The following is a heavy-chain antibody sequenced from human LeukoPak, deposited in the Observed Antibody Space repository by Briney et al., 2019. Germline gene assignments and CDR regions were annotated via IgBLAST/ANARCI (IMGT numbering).Heavy chain of an antibody. Sequence: SETLSLTCAVSGYSISSGYYWGWIRQPPGKGLEWIGSIYHSGSTYYNPSLKSRVTISVDTSKNHFSLKLSSVTAADTAVYYCARHIAVAALGFDPWGQGTLVTVSS. CDR1: GYSISSGYY. V-gene: IGHV4-38-2*01. D-gene: IGHD6-19*01. CDR3: ARHIAVAALGFDP. CDR2: IYHSGST. J-gene: IGHJ5*02.